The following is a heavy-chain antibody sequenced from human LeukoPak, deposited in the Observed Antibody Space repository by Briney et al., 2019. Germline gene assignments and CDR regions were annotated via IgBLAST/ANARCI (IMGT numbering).Heavy chain of an antibody. D-gene: IGHD3-3*01. CDR1: GFAFSRHG. Sequence: GGSLRLSCAPSGFAFSRHGMHWVRQAPGKGLEWVAITSNDGSRKYYAHSVEGRFTISRDNSKNTLYLQMDSLRAEDTAVYYCARDRAWNYFDYWGQGTLVTVSS. J-gene: IGHJ4*02. CDR2: TSNDGSRK. V-gene: IGHV3-30*03. CDR3: ARDRAWNYFDY.